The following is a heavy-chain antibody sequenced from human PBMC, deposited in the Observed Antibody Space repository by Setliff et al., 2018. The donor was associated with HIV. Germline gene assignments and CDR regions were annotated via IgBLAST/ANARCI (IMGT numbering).Heavy chain of an antibody. D-gene: IGHD5-18*01. J-gene: IGHJ6*03. CDR1: GGSISHYY. CDR2: ILYTGST. CDR3: ARGGYSNDNFYYYMDV. V-gene: IGHV4-59*01. Sequence: LSLTCTVSGGSISHYYWSWLRQAPGLGLQWIGYILYTGSTDYNPSLKSRATISVDTSKKQFSLNLTSVTAADTAVYYCARGGYSNDNFYYYMDVWGKGGTVTVSS.